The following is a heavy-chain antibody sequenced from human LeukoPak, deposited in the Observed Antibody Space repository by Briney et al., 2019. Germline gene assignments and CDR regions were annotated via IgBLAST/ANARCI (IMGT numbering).Heavy chain of an antibody. D-gene: IGHD3-3*01. CDR3: ARGNDFWSGYLGDYYYMDV. Sequence: GASVKVSCKASGYTFTSYDINWVRQATGQGLEWMGWMNPNSGNTGYAQKFQGRVTMTRNTSISTAYMELSSLRSEDTAVYYCARGNDFWSGYLGDYYYMDVWGKGTTATVSS. J-gene: IGHJ6*03. CDR1: GYTFTSYD. CDR2: MNPNSGNT. V-gene: IGHV1-8*01.